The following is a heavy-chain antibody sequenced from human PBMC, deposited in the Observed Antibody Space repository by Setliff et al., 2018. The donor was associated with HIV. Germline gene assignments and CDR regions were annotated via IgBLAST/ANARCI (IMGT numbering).Heavy chain of an antibody. J-gene: IGHJ6*03. D-gene: IGHD3-10*01. CDR1: GLDVGRSY. CDR3: ARGRLLWSGSYYYYYMDV. Sequence: GGSLRLSCAASGLDVGRSYMSWVRQAPGKGLEWVSVLYSVGTTHYAESMKGRFTIFRDNPKNTMYLQMKSLRTEDTAVYYCARGRLLWSGSYYYYYMDVWGKGTTVTVSS. CDR2: LYSVGTT. V-gene: IGHV3-66*02.